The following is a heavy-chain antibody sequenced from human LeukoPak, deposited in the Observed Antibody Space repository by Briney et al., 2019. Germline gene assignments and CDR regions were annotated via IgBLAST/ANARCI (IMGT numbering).Heavy chain of an antibody. D-gene: IGHD2-2*01. CDR1: GFTLSSYS. CDR2: ISSSSSYI. V-gene: IGHV3-21*01. Sequence: PGGSLRLSCAASGFTLSSYSMNWVRQAPGKGLEWVSSISSSSSYIYYADSVKGRFTISRDNAKNSLYLQMNSLRAEDTAVYYCARPYCSSTSCWGNYYYGMDVWGQGTTVTVSS. J-gene: IGHJ6*02. CDR3: ARPYCSSTSCWGNYYYGMDV.